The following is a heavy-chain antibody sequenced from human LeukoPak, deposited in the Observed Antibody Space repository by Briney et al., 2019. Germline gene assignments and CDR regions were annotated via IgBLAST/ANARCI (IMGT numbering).Heavy chain of an antibody. D-gene: IGHD2-2*02. CDR3: ARGDCSSTSCYTRRYWFDP. J-gene: IGHJ5*02. V-gene: IGHV4-59*01. Sequence: PSQTLSLTCTVAGGSISSYYWSSIRQPPRNGMEWIGYIYYSGSTNYNPSLKSRVTISVDTSKNQFSLKLSSVTAADTAVYYCARGDCSSTSCYTRRYWFDPWGQGTLVTVSS. CDR2: IYYSGST. CDR1: GGSISSYY.